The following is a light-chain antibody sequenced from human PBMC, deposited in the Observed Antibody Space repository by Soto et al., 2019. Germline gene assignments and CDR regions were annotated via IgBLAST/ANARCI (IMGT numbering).Light chain of an antibody. CDR1: QSISNW. Sequence: DIQRTQSPSTLPASVGARVTITCRASQSISNWLAWYQQKPGTAPKLLIYHASNLESGVPSRFSGSGSGTDFNLTISRLEPEDFAVYECQQSHNWTRTFGQGTKVDIK. V-gene: IGKV1-5*01. J-gene: IGKJ1*01. CDR3: QQSHNWTRT. CDR2: HAS.